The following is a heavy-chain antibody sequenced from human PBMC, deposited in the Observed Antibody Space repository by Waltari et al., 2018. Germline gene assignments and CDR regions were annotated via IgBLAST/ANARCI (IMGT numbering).Heavy chain of an antibody. CDR3: ARDGGGGVAAAGTYFDY. CDR2: IYYSGST. J-gene: IGHJ4*02. D-gene: IGHD6-13*01. V-gene: IGHV4-59*01. Sequence: QVQLQESGPGLVKPSETLSLTCTVSGGSISSYYWSWIRQPPGKGLEWIGYIYYSGSTNYNPSLKSRVTISVDTSKNQFSLKLSSVTAADTAVYYCARDGGGGVAAAGTYFDYWGQGTLVTVSS. CDR1: GGSISSYY.